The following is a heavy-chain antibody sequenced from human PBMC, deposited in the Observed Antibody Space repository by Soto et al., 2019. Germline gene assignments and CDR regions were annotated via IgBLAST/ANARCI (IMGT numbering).Heavy chain of an antibody. Sequence: GESLKISWKGAGGSFTSYWIGWVRQMPGKGLEWMGIIYPGDSDTRYSPSFQGQVTISADKSISTAYLQWSSLKAPDTAMYYCAGGGVRGVITRTRDYYGMDVWGQGTTVTVSS. CDR3: AGGGVRGVITRTRDYYGMDV. V-gene: IGHV5-51*01. CDR2: IYPGDSDT. CDR1: GGSFTSYW. D-gene: IGHD3-10*01. J-gene: IGHJ6*02.